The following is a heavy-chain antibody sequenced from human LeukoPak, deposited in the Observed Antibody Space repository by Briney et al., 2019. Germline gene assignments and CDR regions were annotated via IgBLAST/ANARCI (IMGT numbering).Heavy chain of an antibody. CDR3: ARGFRVVSYYYYYYMDV. CDR2: IYYSGST. CDR1: GASISSSNYY. V-gene: IGHV4-61*01. Sequence: SSETLSLTCAVSGASISSSNYYWSWIRQPPGKGLEWIGYIYYSGSTNYNPSLKSRVTISVDTSKNQFSLKLSSVTAADTAVYYCARGFRVVSYYYYYYMDVWGKGTTVTVSS. D-gene: IGHD3-3*01. J-gene: IGHJ6*03.